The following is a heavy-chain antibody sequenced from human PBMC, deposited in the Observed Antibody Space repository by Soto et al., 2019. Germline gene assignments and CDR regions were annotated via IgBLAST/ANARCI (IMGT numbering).Heavy chain of an antibody. J-gene: IGHJ4*02. V-gene: IGHV3-48*02. D-gene: IGHD3-22*01. CDR2: ISSSSSTI. Sequence: GGSLRLSCAASGFTFSSYSMNWVRQAPGKGLEWVSYISSSSSTIYYADSVKGRFTISRDNAKNSLYLQMNSLRDEDTAVYYCARDYSSYYYDSSGYHEIYYFDYWGQGTLVTVSS. CDR3: ARDYSSYYYDSSGYHEIYYFDY. CDR1: GFTFSSYS.